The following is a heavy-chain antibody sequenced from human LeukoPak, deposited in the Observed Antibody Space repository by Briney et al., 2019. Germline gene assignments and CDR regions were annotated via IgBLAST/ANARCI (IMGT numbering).Heavy chain of an antibody. CDR3: TRDRTRAEDD. Sequence: GGSLRLSCAASGFTFSGHWMRWVRQAPGKGLEWVANIHQGGSDKYYVDSVRGRFTISRDNANNLLYLQMNSLRGEDTAVYYCTRDRTRAEDDWGQGTLVTVPS. J-gene: IGHJ4*02. V-gene: IGHV3-7*01. CDR2: IHQGGSDK. CDR1: GFTFSGHW. D-gene: IGHD1-14*01.